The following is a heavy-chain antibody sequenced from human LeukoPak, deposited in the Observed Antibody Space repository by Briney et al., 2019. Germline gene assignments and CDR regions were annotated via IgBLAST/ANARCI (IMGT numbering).Heavy chain of an antibody. V-gene: IGHV4-34*01. Sequence: PSETLSLTCAVYGGSFSGYYWSWIRQPPGKGLEWIGEINHSGSTNYNPSLESRVTISVDTYKKQFSLKLSSVTAADTAVYYCARTITIFGVVKDVDYFDYWGQGTLVTVSS. CDR1: GGSFSGYY. CDR2: INHSGST. D-gene: IGHD3-3*01. J-gene: IGHJ4*02. CDR3: ARTITIFGVVKDVDYFDY.